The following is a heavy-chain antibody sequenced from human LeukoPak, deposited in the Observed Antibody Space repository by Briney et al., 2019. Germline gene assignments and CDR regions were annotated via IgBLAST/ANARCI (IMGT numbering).Heavy chain of an antibody. CDR3: TKYSSSSNYYYGMDV. CDR1: GFTFGDYA. J-gene: IGHJ6*02. CDR2: IRRKDYGGTT. V-gene: IGHV3-49*04. Sequence: PGGSLRLSCTGSGFTFGDYAMTWVRQAPGKGLEWVCFIRRKDYGGTTEYAASVKGRFIISRDGSKSIAYLQMNSLKTEDTALYYCTKYSSSSNYYYGMDVWGQGTTVTVSS. D-gene: IGHD6-6*01.